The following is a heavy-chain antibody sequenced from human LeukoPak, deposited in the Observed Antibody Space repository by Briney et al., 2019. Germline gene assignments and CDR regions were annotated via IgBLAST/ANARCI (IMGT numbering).Heavy chain of an antibody. Sequence: HPGGYLRLSCAASGFTFSSHDMHWVRQTTGKGLEWVSGIGTAGDPYYLDSVKGRFTISRENAKNSLYLQMNSLRAGDTAVYYCARSRTLWGAFDIWGQGTMVTVSS. D-gene: IGHD2-21*01. J-gene: IGHJ3*02. CDR3: ARSRTLWGAFDI. V-gene: IGHV3-13*05. CDR2: IGTAGDP. CDR1: GFTFSSHD.